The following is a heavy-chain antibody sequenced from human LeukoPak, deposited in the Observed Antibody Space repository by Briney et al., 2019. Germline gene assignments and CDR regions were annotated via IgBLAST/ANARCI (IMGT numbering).Heavy chain of an antibody. CDR2: ISAYNGDT. V-gene: IGHV1-18*01. J-gene: IGHJ4*02. D-gene: IGHD6-13*01. Sequence: ASVKVSCKASGYTFGSYGISCVRQAPGQGLEWVGWISAYNGDTRYAQHLQGRVTLTTDTSTSTAYMELRSLRSDDTAVYYCARGIAAAGTDFDYWGQGTLVTVSS. CDR1: GYTFGSYG. CDR3: ARGIAAAGTDFDY.